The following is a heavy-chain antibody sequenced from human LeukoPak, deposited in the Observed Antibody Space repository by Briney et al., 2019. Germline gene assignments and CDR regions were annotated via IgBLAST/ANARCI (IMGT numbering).Heavy chain of an antibody. CDR2: IYYSGST. Sequence: AGGSLRLSCAASGFTFSSYGMSWVRQAPGKGLEWIGSIYYSGSTYYNPSLKSRVTISVDTSKNQFSLKLSSVTAADTAVYYCARHLGNDSSGYYEDAFDIWGQGTMVTVSS. CDR1: GFTFSSYG. V-gene: IGHV4-39*01. CDR3: ARHLGNDSSGYYEDAFDI. D-gene: IGHD3-22*01. J-gene: IGHJ3*02.